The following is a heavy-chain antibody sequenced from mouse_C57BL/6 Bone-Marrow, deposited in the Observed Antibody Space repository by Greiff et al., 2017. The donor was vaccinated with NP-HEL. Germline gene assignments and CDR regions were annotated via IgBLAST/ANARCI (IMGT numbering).Heavy chain of an antibody. J-gene: IGHJ1*03. CDR3: ARLVYWYFDF. CDR1: GFTFSSYG. Sequence: EVKLMESGGDLVKPGGSLKLSCAASGFTFSSYGMSWVRQTPDKRLEWVATISSGGSYTYYPDSVKGRFTISRDNAKNTLYLQMSSLKSEDTAMYYCARLVYWYFDFWGRGTTVTVSA. V-gene: IGHV5-6*01. CDR2: ISSGGSYT.